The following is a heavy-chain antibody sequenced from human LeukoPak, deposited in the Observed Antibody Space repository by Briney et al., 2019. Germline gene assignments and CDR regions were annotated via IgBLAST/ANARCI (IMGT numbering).Heavy chain of an antibody. CDR2: IKQDGSEK. CDR1: GFTFSSYW. CDR3: ARVKAGYYYYMDV. Sequence: GGSLRLSCAASGFTFSSYWMSWVRQAPGKGLEWVANIKQDGSEKYYVDSVKGRFTISRDNSKNTLYLQMNSLRAEDTAVYYCARVKAGYYYYMDVWGKGTTVTVSS. J-gene: IGHJ6*03. D-gene: IGHD3-10*01. V-gene: IGHV3-7*03.